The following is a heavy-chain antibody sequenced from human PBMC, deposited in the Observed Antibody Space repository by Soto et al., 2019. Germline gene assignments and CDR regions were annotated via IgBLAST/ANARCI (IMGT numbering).Heavy chain of an antibody. Sequence: QITVKESGLTLVKPTQTLTLTCTFSGFSLSTNGMGVGWIRQSPGKALEWLALIYWDDDKRYSPSLSSRLTIPQDTSKNQVDLTMPNMNPVDTATYYFARLTRGVYDLDRLWEKFDYWGQGTRVTVSS. CDR3: ARLTRGVYDLDRLWEKFDY. CDR2: IYWDDDK. D-gene: IGHD5-12*01. CDR1: GFSLSTNGMG. V-gene: IGHV2-5*02. J-gene: IGHJ4*02.